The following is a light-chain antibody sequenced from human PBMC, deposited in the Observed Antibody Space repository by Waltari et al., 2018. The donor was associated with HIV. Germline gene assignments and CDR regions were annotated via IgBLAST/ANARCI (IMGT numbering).Light chain of an antibody. CDR3: CSYAGSSTVV. CDR1: SSAVGDYNY. Sequence: QSALTQPASVSGSPGQSITISCTVTSSAVGDYNYVSWYQQHPGKAPKLMIYDVNKRPPGVSNRFSGSKSGNTASLTISGLQAEDEADYYCCSYAGSSTVVFGGGTKLTVL. V-gene: IGLV2-23*02. J-gene: IGLJ2*01. CDR2: DVN.